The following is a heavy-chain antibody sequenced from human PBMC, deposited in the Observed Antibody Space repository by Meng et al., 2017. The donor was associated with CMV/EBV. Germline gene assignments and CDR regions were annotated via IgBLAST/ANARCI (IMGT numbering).Heavy chain of an antibody. CDR1: GFAFSRYS. V-gene: IGHV3-21*01. J-gene: IGHJ4*02. Sequence: GSLRLSCVASGFAFSRYSMKWVRQAPGKGLEWVSSISSVRNYVDYVDSVKGRFTISRDNAKNSLFLQMNSLRADDTAVYYCARKGEYSGYDNYYGSVHWGQGTSVTVSS. D-gene: IGHD3-9*01. CDR3: ARKGEYSGYDNYYGSVH. CDR2: ISSVRNYV.